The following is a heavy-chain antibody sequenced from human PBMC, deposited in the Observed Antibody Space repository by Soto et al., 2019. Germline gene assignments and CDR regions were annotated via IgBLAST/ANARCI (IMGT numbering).Heavy chain of an antibody. CDR1: GDSISTNNW. D-gene: IGHD1-26*01. V-gene: IGHV4-4*02. Sequence: QVQLQESGPGLVKPSGTLSLTCTVSGDSISTNNWWHWVRQTPGKGLEWIAEIHHTGNINYSPSLKSRVTMEIDQSKNQFSLTLTSVTAADTAGYYCARERGAGTYQGFDFWGQGTLVTVSS. CDR2: IHHTGNI. J-gene: IGHJ5*01. CDR3: ARERGAGTYQGFDF.